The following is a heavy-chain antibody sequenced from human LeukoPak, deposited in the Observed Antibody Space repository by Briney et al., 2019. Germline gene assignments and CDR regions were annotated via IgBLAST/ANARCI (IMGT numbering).Heavy chain of an antibody. CDR3: ARSLGTGYGMDV. V-gene: IGHV3-74*01. J-gene: IGHJ6*02. CDR1: GFTLSSYW. Sequence: GGSLRLSCAASGFTLSSYWMHWVRQAAGKGLVWVSRINSDESRTTYEDSVKGRFTISRDNAKNTLYLQMNSLRAEDTRVYYCARSLGTGYGMDVWGQGTTVTVSS. D-gene: IGHD1-14*01. CDR2: INSDESRT.